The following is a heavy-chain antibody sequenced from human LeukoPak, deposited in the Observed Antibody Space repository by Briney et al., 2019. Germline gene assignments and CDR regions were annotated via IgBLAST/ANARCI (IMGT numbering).Heavy chain of an antibody. J-gene: IGHJ4*02. CDR3: ARGRLPRGHPHFDY. CDR1: GDSISSNY. V-gene: IGHV4-59*01. CDR2: MYHSETT. D-gene: IGHD6-25*01. Sequence: SETLSLTCTVSGDSISSNYWSWIRQPPGKGLEWIGYMYHSETTNYSPSLKSRVTLSLDTSKNQFSLKVTSVTAADTAVYYCARGRLPRGHPHFDYWGPGTLVTVSS.